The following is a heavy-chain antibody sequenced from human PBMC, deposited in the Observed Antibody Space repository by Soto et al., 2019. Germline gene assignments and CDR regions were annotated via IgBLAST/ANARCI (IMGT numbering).Heavy chain of an antibody. Sequence: PGGSLRLSCAASGLTFSNYAMSWLRQAPGEGLEWVSTLSARGADTYYADSVRDRFTISRDDSKNTLYLQMINLRAEDTAIYYCAKEDVFCSGGSCYPITVAFDIWGQGTMVTVS. CDR1: GLTFSNYA. V-gene: IGHV3-23*01. CDR2: LSARGADT. J-gene: IGHJ3*02. CDR3: AKEDVFCSGGSCYPITVAFDI. D-gene: IGHD2-15*01.